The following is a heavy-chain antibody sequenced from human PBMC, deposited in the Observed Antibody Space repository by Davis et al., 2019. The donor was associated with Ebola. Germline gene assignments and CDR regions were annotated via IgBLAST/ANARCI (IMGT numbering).Heavy chain of an antibody. D-gene: IGHD4-17*01. CDR1: GGSISSGGYS. V-gene: IGHV4-30-2*01. CDR2: IYHSGST. CDR3: ARDRGRDYGDFYGMDV. Sequence: SETLSLTCAVSGGSISSGGYSWSWIRQPPGKGLEWIGYIYHSGSTYYNPSLKSRVTISVDTSKNQFSLKLSSVTAADTAVYYCARDRGRDYGDFYGMDVWGQGTTVTVSS. J-gene: IGHJ6*02.